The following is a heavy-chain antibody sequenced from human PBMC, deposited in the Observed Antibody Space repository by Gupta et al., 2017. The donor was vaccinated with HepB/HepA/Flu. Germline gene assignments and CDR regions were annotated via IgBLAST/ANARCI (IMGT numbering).Heavy chain of an antibody. V-gene: IGHV1-18*01. J-gene: IGHJ4*02. CDR1: GYTSDS. CDR2: ISGYNGNT. CDR3: ARVLSRPKQWLVDY. Sequence: QVHLVQSGADVKEPGASVKVSCEASGYTSDSITWVRQAPGQGLEYMGWISGYNGNTNYAQKFQGRVTMTKDTSTNTASMELRSLTSDDTAVYYCARVLSRPKQWLVDYWGQGTLVTVSS. D-gene: IGHD6-19*01.